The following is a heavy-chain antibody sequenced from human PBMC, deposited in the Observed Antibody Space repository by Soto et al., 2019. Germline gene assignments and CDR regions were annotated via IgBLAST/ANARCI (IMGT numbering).Heavy chain of an antibody. CDR1: GFSFSDYW. CDR2: VKTDGSKI. Sequence: EVQLVESGGALVQPGGSLRLSCVASGFSFSDYWMHWVRQAPGKGLVWVSRVKTDGSKITYADSVKGRVTISRTNAKNTMYMQENTLSAEDAAVTYLERGRKGACDFDLWGRGTLVTVSS. CDR3: ERGRKGACDFDL. J-gene: IGHJ2*01. D-gene: IGHD3-16*01. V-gene: IGHV3-74*01.